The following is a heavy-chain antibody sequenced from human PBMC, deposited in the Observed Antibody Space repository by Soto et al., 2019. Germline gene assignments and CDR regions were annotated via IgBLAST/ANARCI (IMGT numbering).Heavy chain of an antibody. Sequence: GGSLRLSCAASGFTFSSYGMHWVRQAPGKGLEWVAVISYDGSHKYYADSVKGRFTISRDNSKNTLYLQMNSLRAEDTAVYYGAKDGGGECSGGSCYTNWVFDYWGQGTLVTVSS. CDR2: ISYDGSHK. V-gene: IGHV3-30*18. D-gene: IGHD2-15*01. CDR3: AKDGGGECSGGSCYTNWVFDY. CDR1: GFTFSSYG. J-gene: IGHJ4*01.